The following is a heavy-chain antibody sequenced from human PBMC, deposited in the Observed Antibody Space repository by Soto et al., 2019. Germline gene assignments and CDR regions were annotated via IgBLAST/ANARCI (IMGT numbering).Heavy chain of an antibody. CDR3: AGDLIAVAGTYYYDYMDV. CDR1: GYTFTSYD. J-gene: IGHJ6*03. CDR2: MNPNSGNT. V-gene: IGHV1-8*01. D-gene: IGHD6-19*01. Sequence: QVQLVQSGAEVKKPGASVKVSCKASGYTFTSYDINWVRQATGQGLEWMGWMNPNSGNTGYAQKFQGRVTMTRNTSISTAYMELSSLRSEDTAVYYCAGDLIAVAGTYYYDYMDVWGKGTTVTVSS.